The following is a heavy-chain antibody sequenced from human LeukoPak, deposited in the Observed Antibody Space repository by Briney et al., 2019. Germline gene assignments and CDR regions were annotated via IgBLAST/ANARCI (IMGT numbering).Heavy chain of an antibody. D-gene: IGHD6-19*01. CDR2: IYYSGST. V-gene: IGHV4-39*01. CDR1: GGSISSSSYY. Sequence: SETLSLTCTVSGGSISSSSYYWGWIRQPPGKGLEWIGSIYYSGSTYYNPSLKSRVTISVDTSKNQFSLKLSSVTAADTAVYYCARQSDAVADNNWFDPWGQGTLVTVSS. CDR3: ARQSDAVADNNWFDP. J-gene: IGHJ5*02.